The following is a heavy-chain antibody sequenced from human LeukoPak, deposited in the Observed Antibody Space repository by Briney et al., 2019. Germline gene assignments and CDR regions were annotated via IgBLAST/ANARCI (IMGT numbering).Heavy chain of an antibody. CDR2: IRTDNGNT. Sequence: ASVKVSCKASGYIFTSYAMHWVRQAPGQRLEWMGWIRTDNGNTKYSQKFQGRVTLTRDTSASTVYVELNSLRSEDTAVYYCGRGGSSGVDYWGQGTLVTVSS. D-gene: IGHD2-15*01. V-gene: IGHV1-3*04. CDR3: GRGGSSGVDY. J-gene: IGHJ4*02. CDR1: GYIFTSYA.